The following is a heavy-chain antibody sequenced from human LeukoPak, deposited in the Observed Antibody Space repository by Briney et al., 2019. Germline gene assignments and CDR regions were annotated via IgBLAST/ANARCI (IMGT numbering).Heavy chain of an antibody. CDR3: ARVWERGYSYGYGNFFYYYYYGMDV. CDR2: IHSDGSST. D-gene: IGHD5-18*01. Sequence: GGSLRLSCAASGFTFSSYWMHWVRHAPGKGLVWVSRIHSDGSSTSYADSVKGRFTISRDNAKNTLYLQMNSLRAEDTAVYYCARVWERGYSYGYGNFFYYYYYGMDVWGQGTTVTVSS. V-gene: IGHV3-74*01. J-gene: IGHJ6*02. CDR1: GFTFSSYW.